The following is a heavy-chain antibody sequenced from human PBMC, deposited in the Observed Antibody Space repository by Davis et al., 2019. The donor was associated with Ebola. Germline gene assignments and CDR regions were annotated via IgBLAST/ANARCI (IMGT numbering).Heavy chain of an antibody. D-gene: IGHD6-13*01. J-gene: IGHJ4*02. Sequence: GESLKISCAASGFTFSSYTMNWVRQAPGKRLEWISYIKSSTSATYYADSVKGRFTISRDNSKNSLYLQMNSLGDEDTAVYYCARDQSWSFDYWGQGTLVTVSS. CDR1: GFTFSSYT. CDR2: IKSSTSAT. CDR3: ARDQSWSFDY. V-gene: IGHV3-48*02.